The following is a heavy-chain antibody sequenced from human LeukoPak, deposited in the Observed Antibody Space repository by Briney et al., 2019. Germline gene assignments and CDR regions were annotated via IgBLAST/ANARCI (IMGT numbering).Heavy chain of an antibody. J-gene: IGHJ3*02. CDR1: GGSFRGNY. Sequence: SETLSLTCAVYGGSFRGNYWSWIRQPPGKGLEWIGEINHSGSTNYNPSLKSRVTISVDTSKNQFSLKLSSVTAADTAVYYCARVGVTTLNAFDIRGQGTMVTVSS. CDR3: ARVGVTTLNAFDI. D-gene: IGHD4-17*01. CDR2: INHSGST. V-gene: IGHV4-34*01.